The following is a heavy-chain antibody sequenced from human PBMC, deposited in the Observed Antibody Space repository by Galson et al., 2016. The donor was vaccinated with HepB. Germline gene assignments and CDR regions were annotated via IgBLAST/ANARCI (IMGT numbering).Heavy chain of an antibody. V-gene: IGHV6-1*01. J-gene: IGHJ4*02. CDR3: ARGLIALQRNFFDY. Sequence: CAISGDSVSSNSVVWNWIRQSPSRGLEWLGRTYYRSKRFNEYADSVKSRITINEDTTMNNFTLLLNSVTPADTAVYYCARGLIALQRNFFDYWGQGTLVTVSS. D-gene: IGHD3-16*02. CDR2: TYYRSKRFN. CDR1: GDSVSSNSVV.